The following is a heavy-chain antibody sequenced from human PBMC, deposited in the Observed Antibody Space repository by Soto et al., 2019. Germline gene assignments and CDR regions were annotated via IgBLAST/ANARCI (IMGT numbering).Heavy chain of an antibody. CDR1: GFTFSYYW. Sequence: EVQLVESGGGLVQPGESLRLSCAASGFTFSYYWMHWVRQAPGKGLVWVSRIHSDGSSTTYADSVKGRFTISRDNARNTLDLQMNSLRAEDTAVYYCARGDRGAFDLWGQGTVVTVS. CDR3: ARGDRGAFDL. D-gene: IGHD1-26*01. J-gene: IGHJ3*01. V-gene: IGHV3-74*01. CDR2: IHSDGSST.